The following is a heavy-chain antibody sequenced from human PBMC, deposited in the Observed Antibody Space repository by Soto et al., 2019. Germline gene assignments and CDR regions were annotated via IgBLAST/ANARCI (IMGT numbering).Heavy chain of an antibody. CDR2: ILVGGST. Sequence: GGSLRLSCAVSGFICSSYDMSWVRQAPGKGLEWVSTILVGGSTHYEDSVKGRFTISRDTSKNTVYLQMNSLTAGDTAVYYCAKATATGGGAFEICGQGTVVTVSS. CDR3: AKATATGGGAFEI. CDR1: GFICSSYD. D-gene: IGHD2-8*02. J-gene: IGHJ3*02. V-gene: IGHV3-23*01.